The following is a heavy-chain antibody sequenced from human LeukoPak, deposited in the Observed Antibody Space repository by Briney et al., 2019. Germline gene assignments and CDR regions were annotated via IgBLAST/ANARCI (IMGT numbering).Heavy chain of an antibody. J-gene: IGHJ4*02. CDR1: GYTFTSYA. D-gene: IGHD3-3*01. Sequence: SVKVSCKASGYTFTSYAMRWVRQAPGQRLEWIGWIVVGSGNTNYAQKFQERVTITRDMSTSTAYMELSSLRSEDTAVYYCAADPPGVRFPHWGQGTLVTVSS. CDR2: IVVGSGNT. V-gene: IGHV1-58*02. CDR3: AADPPGVRFPH.